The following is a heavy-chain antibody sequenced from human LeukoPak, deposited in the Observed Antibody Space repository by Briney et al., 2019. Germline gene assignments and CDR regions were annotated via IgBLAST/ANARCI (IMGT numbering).Heavy chain of an antibody. D-gene: IGHD2-2*01. Sequence: GGSLRLSCVASGFSIRTFWMTWVRQAPGKGLEWVANIRGGESRLYYVDAVKGRFTISRDNAKNSLYLQMSDLRAEDTSVYYCARDYNYCSSDRCYDAFDLWGQGTMVTVSS. J-gene: IGHJ3*01. CDR3: ARDYNYCSSDRCYDAFDL. CDR2: IRGGESRL. CDR1: GFSIRTFW. V-gene: IGHV3-7*01.